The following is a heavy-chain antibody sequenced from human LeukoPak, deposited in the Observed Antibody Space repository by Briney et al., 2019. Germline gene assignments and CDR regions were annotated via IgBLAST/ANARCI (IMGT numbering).Heavy chain of an antibody. CDR3: ERAPSYYDSSGYFNWFDP. CDR2: IYYSGST. J-gene: IGHJ5*02. CDR1: GGSISSYY. Sequence: SETLSLTCTVSGGSISSYYWSWMRQPPGEGLEWSGYIYYSGSTNYKPTPKSRVTISVDRSKNQFSLKLSSVTAADTAVYYCERAPSYYDSSGYFNWFDPWGEGTLVTVSS. V-gene: IGHV4-59*12. D-gene: IGHD3-22*01.